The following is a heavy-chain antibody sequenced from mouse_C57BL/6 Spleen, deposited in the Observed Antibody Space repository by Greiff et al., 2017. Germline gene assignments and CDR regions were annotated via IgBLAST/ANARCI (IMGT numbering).Heavy chain of an antibody. CDR3: HYYGSAWFAY. CDR1: GFTFSDAW. Sequence: DVKVEESGGGLVQPGGSMKLSCAAPGFTFSDAWMDWVRQSPEKGLEWVAEFRNKANNHATYYAESVKGRFTISRDDSKSSVYLQMNSLRAEDTGIYYCHYYGSAWFAYWGQGTLVTVSA. V-gene: IGHV6-6*01. D-gene: IGHD1-1*01. J-gene: IGHJ3*01. CDR2: FRNKANNHAT.